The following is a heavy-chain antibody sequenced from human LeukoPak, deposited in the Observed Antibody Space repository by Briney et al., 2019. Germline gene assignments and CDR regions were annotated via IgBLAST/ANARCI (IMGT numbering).Heavy chain of an antibody. Sequence: SETLSLTCAVYGGSFSGYYWSWIRQPPGKGLEWIGEINHSGSTNYNPSLKSRVTISVDTSKNQFSLKLSSVTAADTAVYYCARIHYDILTGYYKAIDYWGQGTLVTVSS. CDR3: ARIHYDILTGYYKAIDY. D-gene: IGHD3-9*01. V-gene: IGHV4-34*01. CDR1: GGSFSGYY. CDR2: INHSGST. J-gene: IGHJ4*02.